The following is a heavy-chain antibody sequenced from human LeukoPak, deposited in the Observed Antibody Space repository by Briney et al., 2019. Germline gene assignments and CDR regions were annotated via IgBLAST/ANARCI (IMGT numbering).Heavy chain of an antibody. CDR2: IIPIFGTA. Sequence: SVKVSCKASGGTFSSYAISWVRQAPGQGLEWMGGIIPIFGTANYAQKFQGRVTITADESTSAVYMELSSLRSEDTAVYYCASMVTKDHYGMDVWGQGTTVTVSS. D-gene: IGHD4-23*01. V-gene: IGHV1-69*13. CDR3: ASMVTKDHYGMDV. J-gene: IGHJ6*02. CDR1: GGTFSSYA.